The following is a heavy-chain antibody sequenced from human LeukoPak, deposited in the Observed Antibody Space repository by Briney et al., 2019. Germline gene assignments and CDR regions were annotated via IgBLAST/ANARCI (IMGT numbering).Heavy chain of an antibody. CDR2: IHYSGST. V-gene: IGHV4-39*07. D-gene: IGHD3-16*01. CDR3: ARRRAWGNAFDI. Sequence: SETLSLTCTVSGASISSSSYYWGWIRQPPGKGPEWIGSIHYSGSTYYNPSLTSRVTISVDTSKNQFSLKLSSVTAADTAVYYCARRRAWGNAFDIWGQGTMVTVSS. CDR1: GASISSSSYY. J-gene: IGHJ3*02.